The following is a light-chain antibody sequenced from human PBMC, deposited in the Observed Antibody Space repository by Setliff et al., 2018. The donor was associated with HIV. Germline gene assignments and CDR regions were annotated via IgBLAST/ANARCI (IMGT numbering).Light chain of an antibody. V-gene: IGLV6-57*01. J-gene: IGLJ2*01. CDR1: SGSIGSNY. CDR3: QSSDTNTAI. Sequence: NFMLTQPHPVSESPGMTVTISCTRSSGSIGSNYVQWYQLRPGSSPITVVYEDNERPSGVPDRFSGSIDTSSNSASLTISGLKTEDEADYYCQSSDTNTAIFGGGTKGTVL. CDR2: EDN.